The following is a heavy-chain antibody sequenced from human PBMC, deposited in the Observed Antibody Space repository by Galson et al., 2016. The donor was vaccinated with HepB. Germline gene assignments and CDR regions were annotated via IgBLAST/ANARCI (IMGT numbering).Heavy chain of an antibody. CDR3: ARDRGIAAVGDDPFEI. CDR1: GGSISLYY. J-gene: IGHJ3*02. V-gene: IGHV4-59*01. CDR2: MYYSGSP. D-gene: IGHD6-13*01. Sequence: SETLSLTCTVSGGSISLYYWSWIRQPPGKGPECIGYMYYSGSPKYNPSLKSRVTMLVDTSKNQLYLKLTSVTAADTAVYYCARDRGIAAVGDDPFEIWGQGTIVTVSS.